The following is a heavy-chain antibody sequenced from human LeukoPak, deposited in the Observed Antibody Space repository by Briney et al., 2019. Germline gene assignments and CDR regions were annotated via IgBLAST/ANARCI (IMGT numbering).Heavy chain of an antibody. CDR2: ISAYNGNA. J-gene: IGHJ4*02. CDR3: ARFYYDSSGYYYGFGGIGSDY. CDR1: GYTFTSYG. V-gene: IGHV1-18*01. D-gene: IGHD3-22*01. Sequence: ASVKVSCKASGYTFTSYGISWVRQAPGQGLEWMGWISAYNGNANYAQKLQGRVTMTTDTSTSTAYMELRSLRSDDTAVYYCARFYYDSSGYYYGFGGIGSDYWGQGTLVTVSS.